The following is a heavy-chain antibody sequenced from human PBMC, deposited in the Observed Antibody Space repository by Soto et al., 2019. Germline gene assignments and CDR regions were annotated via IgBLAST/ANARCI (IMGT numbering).Heavy chain of an antibody. CDR3: WGPFFSCCRCHPPEYFQV. Sequence: QVQLVESGGGVVQPGRSVRLSCAASGFSFSYYAMHWVRQAPGKGLEWVAVIAYDSSKKYYADSVKGRFTISRENSKNKPVLPNNSPRSGGTGWFFWWGPFFSCCRCHPPEYFQVWGQGTLVTVSS. V-gene: IGHV3-30*03. J-gene: IGHJ1*01. CDR1: GFSFSYYA. CDR2: IAYDSSKK. D-gene: IGHD2-15*01.